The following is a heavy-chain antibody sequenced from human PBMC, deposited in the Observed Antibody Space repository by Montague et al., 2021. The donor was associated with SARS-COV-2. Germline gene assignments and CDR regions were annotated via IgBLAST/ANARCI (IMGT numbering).Heavy chain of an antibody. J-gene: IGHJ3*02. CDR3: ARVRGITMIVVVIAGAFDI. CDR2: IYYSGST. D-gene: IGHD3-22*01. CDR1: GGSITSYY. V-gene: IGHV4-59*08. Sequence: SETLSLTCTVSGGSITSYYWSWIRQPPGKGLEYIGYIYYSGSTYYNPSLKSRVTISVDASKNQFSLKLSSVTAADTAVYYCARVRGITMIVVVIAGAFDIWGQGTMVTVSS.